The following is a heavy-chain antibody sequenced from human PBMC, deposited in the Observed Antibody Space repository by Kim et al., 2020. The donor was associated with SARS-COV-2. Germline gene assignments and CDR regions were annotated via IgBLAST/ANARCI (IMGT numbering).Heavy chain of an antibody. CDR3: ARDKWELRWFAP. V-gene: IGHV4-31*03. CDR2: IYYSGST. D-gene: IGHD1-26*01. J-gene: IGHJ5*02. Sequence: SETLSLTCTVSGGSISSGGYYWSWIRQHPGKGLEWIGYIYYSGSTSYNPSLKSRVTISVDTSKNQFSLKLRSVTAADTAVYYCARDKWELRWFAPWGQGTLVTVSS. CDR1: GGSISSGGYY.